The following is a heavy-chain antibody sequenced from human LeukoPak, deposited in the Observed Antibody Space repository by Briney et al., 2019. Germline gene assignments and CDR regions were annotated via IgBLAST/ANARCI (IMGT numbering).Heavy chain of an antibody. CDR2: IKSETDGGTT. D-gene: IGHD1-26*01. J-gene: IGHJ4*02. V-gene: IGHV3-15*01. Sequence: PGGSLRLSCAASGFTFNNAWMSWVRQAPGKGLEWIGRIKSETDGGTTDYAAPVKGGFTISRDDSKNTLYLQMNSLKTENTAVYYCTTDTRWEILRNFWGQGTLVTVSS. CDR1: GFTFNNAW. CDR3: TTDTRWEILRNF.